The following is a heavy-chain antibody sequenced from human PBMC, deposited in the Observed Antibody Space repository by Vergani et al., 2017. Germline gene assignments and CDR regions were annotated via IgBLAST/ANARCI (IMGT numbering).Heavy chain of an antibody. V-gene: IGHV1-69*01. J-gene: IGHJ4*02. D-gene: IGHD3-3*01. CDR1: GGTFSSYA. Sequence: QVQLVQSGAEVKKPGSSVKVSCKASGGTFSSYAISWVRQAPGQGLEWMGGIIPIFGTANYAQKFQGRVTITADESTSAAYMELSSLRSEDTAVYYCARDLQNYDFWSGYYGYWGQGTLVTVSS. CDR3: ARDLQNYDFWSGYYGY. CDR2: IIPIFGTA.